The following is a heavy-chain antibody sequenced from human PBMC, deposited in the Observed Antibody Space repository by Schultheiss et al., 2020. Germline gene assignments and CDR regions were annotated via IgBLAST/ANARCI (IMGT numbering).Heavy chain of an antibody. CDR3: ARRRAAAVSY. D-gene: IGHD6-13*01. CDR1: GGSISSSNW. V-gene: IGHV4-4*02. CDR2: IYHSGST. Sequence: SETLSLTCAVSGGSISSSNWWSWVRQPPGKGLEWIGEIYHSGSTYYNPSLKSRVTISVDTSKNQFSLKLSSVTAADTAVYYCARRRAAAVSYWGQGTLVTVYS. J-gene: IGHJ4*02.